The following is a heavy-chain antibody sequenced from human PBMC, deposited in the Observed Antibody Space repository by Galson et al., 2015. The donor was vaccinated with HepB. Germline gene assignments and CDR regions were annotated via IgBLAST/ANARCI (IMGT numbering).Heavy chain of an antibody. CDR2: INPSGGST. D-gene: IGHD6-13*01. CDR1: GGTFSSYT. CDR3: ARSIAAAGNFDY. V-gene: IGHV1-46*03. Sequence: SVKVSCKASGGTFSSYTISWVRQAPGQGLEWMGIINPSGGSTSYAQKFQGRVTMTRDTSTSTVYMELSSLRSEDTAVYYCARSIAAAGNFDYWGQGTLVTVSS. J-gene: IGHJ4*02.